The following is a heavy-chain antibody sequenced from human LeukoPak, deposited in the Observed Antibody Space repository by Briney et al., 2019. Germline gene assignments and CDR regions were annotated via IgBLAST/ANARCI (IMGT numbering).Heavy chain of an antibody. Sequence: PGGSLRLSCAASGFTFSSYWMHWVRQAPGKELVWVSRINSDGSSTSYADSVKGRFTISRDNAKNTLYLQTNSLRAEDTAVYYCSGYPYYYYMDVWGKGTTVTVSS. CDR2: INSDGSST. CDR3: SGYPYYYYMDV. V-gene: IGHV3-74*01. J-gene: IGHJ6*03. CDR1: GFTFSSYW. D-gene: IGHD6-25*01.